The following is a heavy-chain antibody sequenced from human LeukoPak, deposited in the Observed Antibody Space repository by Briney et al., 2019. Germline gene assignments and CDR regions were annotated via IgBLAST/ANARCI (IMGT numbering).Heavy chain of an antibody. V-gene: IGHV4-39*01. CDR3: ASQDYYASGSYFRWFDP. CDR2: VYYSGST. Sequence: PSETLSLTCTVSGGSISSSGYYWGWIRQPPGKGLECIGSVYYSGSTYYNPSLKNRVTISVDTSKSQFSLNMSSVTAADTAVYYCASQDYYASGSYFRWFDPWGQGTLVTVSS. D-gene: IGHD3-10*01. J-gene: IGHJ5*02. CDR1: GGSISSSGYY.